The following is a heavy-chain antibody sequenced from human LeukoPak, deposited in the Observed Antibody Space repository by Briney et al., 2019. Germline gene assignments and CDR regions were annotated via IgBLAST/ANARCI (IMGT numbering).Heavy chain of an antibody. CDR2: INPNNGGT. J-gene: IGHJ5*02. D-gene: IGHD4-23*01. V-gene: IGHV1-2*02. Sequence: ASVKVSCKASGYTFTGYFMHWVRQAPGQGLEWMGCINPNNGGTDYAQNFQGRVTMTRDMSTSTVYMELSSLRSEDTAVYYCARDGGRATNWFDPWGQGTLVTVSS. CDR1: GYTFTGYF. CDR3: ARDGGRATNWFDP.